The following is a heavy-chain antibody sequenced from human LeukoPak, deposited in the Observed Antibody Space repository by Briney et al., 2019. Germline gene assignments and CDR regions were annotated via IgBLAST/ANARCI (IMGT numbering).Heavy chain of an antibody. D-gene: IGHD6-13*01. CDR1: GGSISSYY. Sequence: PSETLSLTCTVSGGSISSYYWSWIRQPPGKGLEWIGYIYYSGSTSYNPSLKSRVTISVDTSKNQFSLKLSSVAAADTAVYYCARGEQLASYWGQGTLVTVSS. V-gene: IGHV4-59*01. CDR2: IYYSGST. J-gene: IGHJ4*02. CDR3: ARGEQLASY.